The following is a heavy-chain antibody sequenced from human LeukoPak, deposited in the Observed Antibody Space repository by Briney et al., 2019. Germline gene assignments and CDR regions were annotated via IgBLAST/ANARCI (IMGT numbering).Heavy chain of an antibody. CDR2: IYHSGST. CDR3: ARHEAIWYSGSYFFDY. Sequence: SETLSLTCAVYGGSFSGYYWSWIRQPPGKGLEWIGSIYHSGSTYYNPSLKSRVTISVDTSKNQFSLKLSSVTAADTAVYYCARHEAIWYSGSYFFDYWGQGTLVTVSS. CDR1: GGSFSGYY. J-gene: IGHJ4*02. V-gene: IGHV4-34*01. D-gene: IGHD1-26*01.